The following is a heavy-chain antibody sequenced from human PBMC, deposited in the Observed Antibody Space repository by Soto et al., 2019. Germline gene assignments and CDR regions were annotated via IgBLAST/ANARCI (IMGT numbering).Heavy chain of an antibody. V-gene: IGHV3-33*01. D-gene: IGHD5-12*01. Sequence: QVQLVESGGGVVQPGRSLRLSCAASGFTFSSYGMHWVRQAPGKGLEWVAVIWYDGSNKYYADSVKGRFTISRDNSKNTLYLQRNSLRAEDTAVYYCARDNWNIVATTRWYYYYYMDVWGKGTTVTVSS. CDR1: GFTFSSYG. J-gene: IGHJ6*03. CDR3: ARDNWNIVATTRWYYYYYMDV. CDR2: IWYDGSNK.